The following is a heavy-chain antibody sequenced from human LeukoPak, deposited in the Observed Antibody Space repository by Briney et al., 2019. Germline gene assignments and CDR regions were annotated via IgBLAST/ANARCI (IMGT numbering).Heavy chain of an antibody. CDR3: SGDGSGSYYRGYNWFDP. CDR1: GGAISSYY. V-gene: IGHV4-59*01. J-gene: IGHJ5*02. CDR2: IYYSGST. Sequence: SETLSLTCTVSGGAISSYYWSWIRQPPGKGLEWIGYIYYSGSTNYNPFLKSRVTISVDTSKNQFSLKLSSVTAADTAVYYCSGDGSGSYYRGYNWFDPWGQGTLVTVSS. D-gene: IGHD3-10*01.